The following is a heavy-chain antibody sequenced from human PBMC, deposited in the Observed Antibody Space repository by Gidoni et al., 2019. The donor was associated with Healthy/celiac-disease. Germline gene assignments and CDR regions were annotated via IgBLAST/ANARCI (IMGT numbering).Heavy chain of an antibody. CDR2: ISAYNGNT. J-gene: IGHJ6*02. Sequence: QVQLVQSGAEVKKPGASVKVSCKASGYTFTSYGISWVRQAPGQGLEWMGWISAYNGNTNYAQKLQGRVTMTTDTSTSTAYMELRSLRSDDTAVYYCARDRRVNMVRDSPYYYYYGMDVWGQGTTVTVSS. CDR3: ARDRRVNMVRDSPYYYYYGMDV. V-gene: IGHV1-18*04. D-gene: IGHD3-10*01. CDR1: GYTFTSYG.